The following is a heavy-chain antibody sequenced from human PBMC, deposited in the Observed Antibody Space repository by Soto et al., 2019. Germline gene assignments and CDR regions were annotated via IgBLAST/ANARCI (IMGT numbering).Heavy chain of an antibody. CDR3: AKDRNYPRDQFHN. V-gene: IGHV3-23*01. J-gene: IGHJ4*02. CDR1: GFTFNNYA. CDR2: ISANGQGI. Sequence: GGALRLSCAASGFTFNNYAMSWVRQAPGKGLEWVSAISANGQGIYYADSVKGRFIISRDSSKNTVFLHMDSLTAEDTAVYYCAKDRNYPRDQFHNWGQGTLVTVSS. D-gene: IGHD1-7*01.